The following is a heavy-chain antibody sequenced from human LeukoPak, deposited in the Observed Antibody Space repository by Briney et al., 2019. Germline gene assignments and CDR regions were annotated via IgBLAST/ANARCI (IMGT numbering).Heavy chain of an antibody. J-gene: IGHJ1*01. Sequence: GGSLRLSCAASGFTFSIYNMNWVRQAPGKGLEWVSYISSSSSAKYYADSVKGRFTISRDNAKNSLYLQMNSLRAEDTAVYYCATRDCSSTDRYRGFEWDEYFQHWGQGTSVTVSS. D-gene: IGHD2-2*01. CDR2: ISSSSSAK. V-gene: IGHV3-48*01. CDR3: ATRDCSSTDRYRGFEWDEYFQH. CDR1: GFTFSIYN.